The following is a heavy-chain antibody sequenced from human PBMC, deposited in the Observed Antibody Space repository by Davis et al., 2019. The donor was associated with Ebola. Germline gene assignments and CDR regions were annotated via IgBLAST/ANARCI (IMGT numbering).Heavy chain of an antibody. CDR1: GFTFSSYG. CDR3: AKSEAVAVSAGYGMDV. D-gene: IGHD6-19*01. Sequence: GGSLRLSCAASGFTFSSYGMHWVRQAPGKGLEWVSSISSSSSYIYYADSVKGRFTISRDNAKNSLYLQMNSLRAEDTALYYCAKSEAVAVSAGYGMDVWGQGTTVTVSS. CDR2: ISSSSSYI. J-gene: IGHJ6*02. V-gene: IGHV3-21*04.